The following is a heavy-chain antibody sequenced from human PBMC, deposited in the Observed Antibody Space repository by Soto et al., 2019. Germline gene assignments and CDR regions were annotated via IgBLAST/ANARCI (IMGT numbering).Heavy chain of an antibody. CDR1: GGSISSSSYY. Sequence: QLQLQESGPGLVKPSETLSLTCTVSGGSISSSSYYWGWIRQPPGKGLEWIGSIYYSGSTYYNPSLKSRVTISVDTSKNQFALKLSSVTAADTAVYYCARLYSRGWDHDYWGQGTLVTVSS. CDR3: ARLYSRGWDHDY. V-gene: IGHV4-39*01. J-gene: IGHJ4*02. D-gene: IGHD6-19*01. CDR2: IYYSGST.